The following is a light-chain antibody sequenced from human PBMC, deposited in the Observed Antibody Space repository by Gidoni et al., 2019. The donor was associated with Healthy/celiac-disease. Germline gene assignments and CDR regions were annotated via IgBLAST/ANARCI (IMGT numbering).Light chain of an antibody. Sequence: EVVMTQSPISLPVTLGQQASISCRSSQSLLYSDENTYLNWLQQRPGQSPRRLITKVSDRDSGVPERFSGSGSGTDVTLTISRVEAEDVGVYYCMQGTHWPYTFGQGTKLEIK. CDR1: QSLLYSDENTY. V-gene: IGKV2-30*01. J-gene: IGKJ2*01. CDR2: KVS. CDR3: MQGTHWPYT.